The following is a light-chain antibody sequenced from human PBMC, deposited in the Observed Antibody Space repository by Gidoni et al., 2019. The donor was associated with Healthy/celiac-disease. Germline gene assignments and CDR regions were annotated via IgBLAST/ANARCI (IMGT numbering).Light chain of an antibody. CDR3: QQYNNWPLT. J-gene: IGKJ4*01. CDR1: QSVSSN. V-gene: IGKV3-15*01. Sequence: IVMTHSPGTLSVSPGERTTLSCRASQSVSSNLAWYQQKPGQAPRLVIYDASTGATGIPARFSGSGSGTEFTLTISSLQSEDFAVYYCQQYNNWPLTFGGGTKVEIK. CDR2: DAS.